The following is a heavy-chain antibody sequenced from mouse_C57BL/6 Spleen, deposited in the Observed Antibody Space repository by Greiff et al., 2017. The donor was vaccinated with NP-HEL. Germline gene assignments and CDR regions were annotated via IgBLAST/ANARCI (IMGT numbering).Heavy chain of an antibody. CDR1: GFNINDYY. V-gene: IGHV14-2*01. CDR3: ARDYDDDVGYAG. D-gene: IGHD2-4*01. J-gene: IGHJ3*01. Sequence: DVKLVESGAELVKPGASVKLSCTASGFNINDYYMHWVKQRTEQGLEWIGRIDPEDGETKYAPKFQGKATITADTSSNTAYLQLSSLTSEDTAVYYCARDYDDDVGYAGWGQGTLVTVSA. CDR2: IDPEDGET.